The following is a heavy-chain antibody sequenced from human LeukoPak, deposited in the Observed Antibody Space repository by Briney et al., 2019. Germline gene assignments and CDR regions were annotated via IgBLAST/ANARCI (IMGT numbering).Heavy chain of an antibody. CDR2: IYYSGST. V-gene: IGHV4-31*03. D-gene: IGHD6-25*01. J-gene: IGHJ6*03. CDR3: ASCSSGGGYYYMDV. Sequence: SQTLSLTCTVSGGSISSGGYYWSWIRQHPGKGLELIGYIYYSGSTYYNPSLKSRVTISVDTSKNQVSLKLSSVTAADTAVYYCASCSSGGGYYYMDVWGKGTTVTVSS. CDR1: GGSISSGGYY.